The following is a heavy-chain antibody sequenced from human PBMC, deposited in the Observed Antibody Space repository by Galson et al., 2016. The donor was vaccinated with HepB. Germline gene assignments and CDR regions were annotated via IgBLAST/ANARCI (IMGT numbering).Heavy chain of an antibody. CDR2: INPGNGNT. CDR3: ARDPGGSSTRFGS. CDR1: GYSFTNYA. D-gene: IGHD1-26*01. Sequence: LVKVCCKASGYSFTNYAIHWVRQAPGQRLEWMGWINPGNGNTKYSQKFQGRVTITRDTSATTDYMELSSLGPEDTAVYYCARDPGGSSTRFGSWGQGTLVTVSS. V-gene: IGHV1-3*01. J-gene: IGHJ4*02.